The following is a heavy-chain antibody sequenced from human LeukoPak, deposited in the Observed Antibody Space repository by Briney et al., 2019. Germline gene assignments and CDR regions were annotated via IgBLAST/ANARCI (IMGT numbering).Heavy chain of an antibody. D-gene: IGHD6-19*01. V-gene: IGHV1-2*02. CDR2: INPNTGAT. Sequence: ASVKLSCKAAGYTFTGYFIYWVRQAPGQGLERMGWINPNTGATSYAQRFQGRVTMAIDTSVSTAYMELSRLTSDDTAIYYCARGGDVSGWYVWFDPWGQGTLVTVSS. CDR1: GYTFTGYF. J-gene: IGHJ5*01. CDR3: ARGGDVSGWYVWFDP.